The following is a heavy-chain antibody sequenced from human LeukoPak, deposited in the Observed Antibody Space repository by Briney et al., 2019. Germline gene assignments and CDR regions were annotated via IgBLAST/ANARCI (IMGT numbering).Heavy chain of an antibody. CDR3: ARGNYYGSGSYEYFDY. J-gene: IGHJ4*02. Sequence: PGGSLRLSCAASGFTVSSNYMSWVRQAPGKGLEWVSVIYSGGSTYYADSVKGRFTISRDNSKNTLYLQMSSLRAEDTAVYYCARGNYYGSGSYEYFDYWGQGTLVTVSS. CDR2: IYSGGST. D-gene: IGHD3-10*01. CDR1: GFTVSSNY. V-gene: IGHV3-53*01.